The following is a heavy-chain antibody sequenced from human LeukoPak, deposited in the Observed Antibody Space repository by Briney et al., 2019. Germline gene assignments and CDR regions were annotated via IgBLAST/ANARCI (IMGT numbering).Heavy chain of an antibody. CDR2: IYYSGST. D-gene: IGHD3-22*01. Sequence: PSETLSLTCTVSGGSISSYYWSWIRQPPGKGLEWIGYIYYSGSTNYNPSLKSRVTISVDTSKNQFSLKLSSVTAADTAVYYCARGQRNYYDSSGYWLLNWGQGTLVTVSS. CDR1: GGSISSYY. J-gene: IGHJ4*02. V-gene: IGHV4-59*01. CDR3: ARGQRNYYDSSGYWLLN.